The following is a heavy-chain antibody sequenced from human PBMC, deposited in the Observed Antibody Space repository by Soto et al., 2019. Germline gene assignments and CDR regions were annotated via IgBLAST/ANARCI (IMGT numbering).Heavy chain of an antibody. CDR3: ACERLLWFGELYPHDPEFDY. CDR1: GFTFSSYA. CDR2: ISGSGGST. Sequence: GGSLRLSCAASGFTFSSYAMSWVRQAPGKGLEWVSAISGSGGSTYYADSVKGRFTISRDNSKNTLNLQMNSLRAEDTAVYYCACERLLWFGELYPHDPEFDYWGQGTLVTVSS. D-gene: IGHD3-10*01. J-gene: IGHJ4*02. V-gene: IGHV3-23*01.